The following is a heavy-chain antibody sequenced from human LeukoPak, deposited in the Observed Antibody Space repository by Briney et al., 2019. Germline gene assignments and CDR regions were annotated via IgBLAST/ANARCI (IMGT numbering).Heavy chain of an antibody. Sequence: PSETLSLTCTVSGGSINTDSYYWGWIRQPPGKGLEWIGSIYYSGSTYYNPSLKSRVTISVDTSKNQFSLKLSSVTAADTAVYYCARGRRGVIILWGQGTLVTVSS. V-gene: IGHV4-39*01. D-gene: IGHD3-10*01. CDR1: GGSINTDSYY. J-gene: IGHJ4*02. CDR3: ARGRRGVIIL. CDR2: IYYSGST.